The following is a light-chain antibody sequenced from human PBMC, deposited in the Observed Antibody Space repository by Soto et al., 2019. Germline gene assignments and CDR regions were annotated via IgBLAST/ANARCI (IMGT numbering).Light chain of an antibody. CDR1: SIDVGVYTS. V-gene: IGLV2-8*01. J-gene: IGLJ1*01. CDR2: DVS. CDR3: SSYAGTHIV. Sequence: QSVLTPPPSASGSPGQSGTISSTGTSIDVGVYTSVSWYQQHPAQAPKLMIYDVSKRPSGVPDRFSGSKSGNTASLTVSGLQAEDEADYYCSSYAGTHIVFGTGTKVTVL.